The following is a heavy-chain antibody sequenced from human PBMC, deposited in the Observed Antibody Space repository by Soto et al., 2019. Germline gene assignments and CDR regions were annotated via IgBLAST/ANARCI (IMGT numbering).Heavy chain of an antibody. V-gene: IGHV1-69*06. CDR3: ASGPPEYSGSSGGGWFDP. CDR1: GGTFSSYA. J-gene: IGHJ5*02. CDR2: TIPIFGTA. D-gene: IGHD6-6*01. Sequence: QVQLVQSGAEVKKPGSSVKVSCKASGGTFSSYAISWVRQAPGQGLEWMGGTIPIFGTANYARKFQGRVTITADKSTSTACMELRSLGSEDAAVYYCASGPPEYSGSSGGGWFDPGGQGSLVTVSS.